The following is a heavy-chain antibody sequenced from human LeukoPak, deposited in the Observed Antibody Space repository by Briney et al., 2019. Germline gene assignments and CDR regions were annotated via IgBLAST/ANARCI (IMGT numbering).Heavy chain of an antibody. CDR3: ARDPRYSSSWYRKDDDAFDI. CDR2: IIPIFGTA. V-gene: IGHV1-69*13. Sequence: GASVKVSCKASGGTFSSYAISWVRQAPGQGLEWMGGIIPIFGTANYAQKFQGRVTITADESTSTAYMELRSLRSDDTAVYYCARDPRYSSSWYRKDDDAFDIWGQGTMVTVSS. J-gene: IGHJ3*02. CDR1: GGTFSSYA. D-gene: IGHD6-13*01.